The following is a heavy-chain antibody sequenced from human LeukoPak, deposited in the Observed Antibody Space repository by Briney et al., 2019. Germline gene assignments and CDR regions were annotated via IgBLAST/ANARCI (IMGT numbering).Heavy chain of an antibody. CDR1: GFKFDDYA. J-gene: IGHJ6*03. Sequence: QPGRSLRLSCVASGFKFDDYAMHWVPQAPGEGLEWVSAISWNTYSIGYADSGEGRFTISRDNAKTSLYLQMHRQRIDDMALYYREKGVFGDELHTIEVWGRGTTVTVSS. CDR2: ISWNTYSI. V-gene: IGHV3-9*03. D-gene: IGHD2-21*02. CDR3: EKGVFGDELHTIEV.